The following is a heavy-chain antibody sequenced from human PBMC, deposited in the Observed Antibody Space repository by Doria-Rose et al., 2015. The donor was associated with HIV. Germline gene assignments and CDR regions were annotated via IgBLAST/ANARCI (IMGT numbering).Heavy chain of an antibody. CDR1: GFTFSSHR. CDR2: ISSTSAYI. V-gene: IGHV3-21*01. Sequence: EVQLLESGGGLVRPGGSLRLSCATSGFTFSSHRINWVRQAPGKGLEWVSSISSTSAYINYADSVRGRFTISRDNARISLYLQMDSLRAEDTAIYYCATGVTLDYWGQGTLVTVSS. D-gene: IGHD3-10*01. J-gene: IGHJ4*02. CDR3: ATGVTLDY.